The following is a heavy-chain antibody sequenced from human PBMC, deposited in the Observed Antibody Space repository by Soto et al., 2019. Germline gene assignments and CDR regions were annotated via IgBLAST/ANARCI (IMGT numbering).Heavy chain of an antibody. Sequence: QVQLQESGPGLVKPSGTLSLTCAVSGGSISSNNWWIWVRQPPGKGLEWIGEIYHSGSTNYNPSLKSRVTISVAKSKNQFSLKLSSVTAADTAVYFCAREARMTTLTTDGMDVWGQGTTVTVSS. D-gene: IGHD4-4*01. V-gene: IGHV4-4*02. CDR1: GGSISSNNW. CDR3: AREARMTTLTTDGMDV. CDR2: IYHSGST. J-gene: IGHJ6*02.